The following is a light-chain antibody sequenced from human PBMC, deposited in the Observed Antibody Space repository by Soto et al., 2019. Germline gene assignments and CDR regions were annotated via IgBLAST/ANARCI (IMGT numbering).Light chain of an antibody. V-gene: IGLV2-8*01. J-gene: IGLJ1*01. CDR1: SSDVGGYNY. Sequence: QSALTQPASVSESPGQSITISCTGTSSDVGGYNYVSWYQQHPGKAPKLIIYEVNKRPSGVPDRFSGSKSGNTASLTVSGLQAEDEADYYCSSYAGSSNVFGTGTKLTVL. CDR3: SSYAGSSNV. CDR2: EVN.